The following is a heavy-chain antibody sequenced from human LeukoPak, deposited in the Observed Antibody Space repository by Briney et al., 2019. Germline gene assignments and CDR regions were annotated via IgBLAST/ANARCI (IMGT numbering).Heavy chain of an antibody. D-gene: IGHD3-22*01. CDR3: ARGVLTMSTDAFDI. V-gene: IGHV4-4*07. J-gene: IGHJ3*02. CDR1: GGSISSYY. Sequence: SSETLSLTCTVSGGSISSYYWSWIRQPAGKGLEWIGRIYTSGSTNYNPSLKSRVTMSVDTSKNQFSLKLSSVTAADTAVYYCARGVLTMSTDAFDIWGQGTMVTVSS. CDR2: IYTSGST.